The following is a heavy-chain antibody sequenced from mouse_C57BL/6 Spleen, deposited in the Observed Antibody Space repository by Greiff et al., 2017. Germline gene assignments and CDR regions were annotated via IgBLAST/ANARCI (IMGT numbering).Heavy chain of an antibody. CDR1: GYTFTDYY. V-gene: IGHV1-84*01. D-gene: IGHD1-1*01. Sequence: VQLQQSGPELVKPGASVKISCKASGYTFTDYYINWVKQRPGQGLGWIGWIYPGSGNTKYNEKFKGKATLTVDTSSSTAYMQLSSLTSEDSAVYFCAISLTTVVANSFDYWGQGTTLTVSS. J-gene: IGHJ2*01. CDR3: AISLTTVVANSFDY. CDR2: IYPGSGNT.